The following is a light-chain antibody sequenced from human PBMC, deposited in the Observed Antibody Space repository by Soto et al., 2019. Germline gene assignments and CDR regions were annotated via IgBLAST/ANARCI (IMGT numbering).Light chain of an antibody. CDR2: GAS. Sequence: AIQMTQSPSSLSASVGDRVTITCRASQDISDDVGWYQQTPGKAPKLLISGASRLQSGVPSRFSGSGSGAAFTLTIPGLRPEDSATYYCLQNHNYPRTFGQGTKVEI. CDR3: LQNHNYPRT. CDR1: QDISDD. V-gene: IGKV1-6*01. J-gene: IGKJ1*01.